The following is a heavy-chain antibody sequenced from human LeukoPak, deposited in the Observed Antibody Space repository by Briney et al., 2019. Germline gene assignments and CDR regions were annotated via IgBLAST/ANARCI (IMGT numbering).Heavy chain of an antibody. CDR3: ARAGLRFLEWNYFDY. J-gene: IGHJ4*02. Sequence: ASVKVSCKASGGTFSSYAISWVRQAPGQGLEWMGGIIPIFGTVNYAQKFQGRVTITADESTSTAYMELSSLRSEDTAVYYCARAGLRFLEWNYFDYWGQGTLVTVSS. CDR1: GGTFSSYA. D-gene: IGHD3-3*01. V-gene: IGHV1-69*13. CDR2: IIPIFGTV.